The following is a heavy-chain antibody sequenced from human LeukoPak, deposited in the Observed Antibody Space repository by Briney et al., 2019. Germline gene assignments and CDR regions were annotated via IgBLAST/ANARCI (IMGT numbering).Heavy chain of an antibody. CDR2: IYTSGTT. J-gene: IGHJ2*01. Sequence: SETLSLTCTVSGGSISGLYWTWIRQPAGKGLEWIGRIYTSGTTNYNPSLKGRVTMSVDTSKNQFSLKLTSVTAADTAVYYCARVLAYWYFDLWGRGTLVTVSS. CDR3: ARVLAYWYFDL. CDR1: GGSISGLY. V-gene: IGHV4-4*07.